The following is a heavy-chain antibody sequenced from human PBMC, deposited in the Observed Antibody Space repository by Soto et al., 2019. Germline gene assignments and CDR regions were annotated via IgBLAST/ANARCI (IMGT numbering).Heavy chain of an antibody. Sequence: GGSLRLSCAASGFTFSSYAMHWVRQAPGKGLEWVAVISYDGSNKYYADSVEGRFTISRDNSKNTLYLQMNSLRAEDTAVYYCARDERVVTAIPYYYYYYGMDVWGQGTTVTVSS. J-gene: IGHJ6*02. CDR1: GFTFSSYA. V-gene: IGHV3-30-3*01. D-gene: IGHD2-21*02. CDR2: ISYDGSNK. CDR3: ARDERVVTAIPYYYYYYGMDV.